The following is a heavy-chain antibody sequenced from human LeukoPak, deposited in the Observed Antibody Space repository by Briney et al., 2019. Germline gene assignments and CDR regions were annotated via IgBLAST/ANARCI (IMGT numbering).Heavy chain of an antibody. CDR1: GGSISSGGYY. J-gene: IGHJ5*02. CDR2: IYYSGST. V-gene: IGHV4-31*03. D-gene: IGHD3-16*01. CDR3: ARVPPLGFTFDP. Sequence: TLSLTCTVSGGSISSGGYYWSWIRQHPGRGLEWIGYIYYSGSTYYNPSLKSRVTISVDTSKNQFSLKLSSVTAADTAVYYCARVPPLGFTFDPWGQGTLVTVSS.